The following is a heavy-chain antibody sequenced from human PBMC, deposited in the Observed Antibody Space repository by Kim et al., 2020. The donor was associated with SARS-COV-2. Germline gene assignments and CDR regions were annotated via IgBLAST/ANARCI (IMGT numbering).Heavy chain of an antibody. CDR3: ARVDSSGYFFLY. Sequence: TYAQGFTGRFVFSLDTSVSTAYLQIRSLNAEDTAVYYCARVDSSGYFFLYWGQGTLVTVSS. D-gene: IGHD3-22*01. J-gene: IGHJ4*02. V-gene: IGHV7-4-1*02.